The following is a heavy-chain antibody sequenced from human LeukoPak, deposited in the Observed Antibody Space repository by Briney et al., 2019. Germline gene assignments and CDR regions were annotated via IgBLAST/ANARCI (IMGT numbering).Heavy chain of an antibody. CDR3: ARRAPGAAFDY. CDR2: ISGGGGST. CDR1: GFTFSSYA. D-gene: IGHD6-19*01. V-gene: IGHV3-23*01. J-gene: IGHJ4*02. Sequence: TGGSLRFSCAASGFTFSSYAMSWVRQAPGKGLECVSDISGGGGSTYYADSVKGRFTISRDSSKNTLYMQMNTLRAEDTAVYYCARRAPGAAFDYWGQGTLVTVSS.